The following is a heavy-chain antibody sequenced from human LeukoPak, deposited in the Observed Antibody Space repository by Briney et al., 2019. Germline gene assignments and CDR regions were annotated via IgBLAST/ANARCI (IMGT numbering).Heavy chain of an antibody. CDR3: VAYQLVLSGFDY. V-gene: IGHV3-66*01. J-gene: IGHJ4*02. D-gene: IGHD6-13*01. CDR1: GFTVSSNY. CDR2: FYSGGST. Sequence: GGSLRLSCVASGFTVSSNYMSWVRQAPGKGLEWVSMFYSGGSTFYADSVKGRFTIARDSSKNTLYLQMNSLRAEDTAVYYFVAYQLVLSGFDYWGQGTLGTVSS.